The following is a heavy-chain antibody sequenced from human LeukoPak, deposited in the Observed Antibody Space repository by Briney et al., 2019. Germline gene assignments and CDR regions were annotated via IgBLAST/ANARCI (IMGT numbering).Heavy chain of an antibody. CDR2: ISSSGSTI. Sequence: PGGSLRLSCAASGFTFSSYEMNWVRQAPGKGLEWVSYISSSGSTIYYADSVKGRFTISRDNAKNSLYLQMNSLRAEDTAVYYCARMGYVYGSGKYPMDVWGKGTTVTVSS. D-gene: IGHD3-10*01. V-gene: IGHV3-48*03. CDR3: ARMGYVYGSGKYPMDV. J-gene: IGHJ6*03. CDR1: GFTFSSYE.